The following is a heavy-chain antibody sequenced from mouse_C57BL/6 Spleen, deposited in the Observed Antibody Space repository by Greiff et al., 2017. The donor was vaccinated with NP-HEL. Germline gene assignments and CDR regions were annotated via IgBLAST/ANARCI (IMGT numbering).Heavy chain of an antibody. CDR1: GFTFSSYA. D-gene: IGHD4-1*01. CDR3: ARELKSYAMDY. Sequence: EVKLVESGGGLVKPGGSLKLSCAASGFTFSSYAMSWVRQTPEKRLEWVATISDGSSYTYYPDNVKGRFTISRDNAKNNLYLQMSHLKSEDTAMYYCARELKSYAMDYWGQGTSVTVSS. CDR2: ISDGSSYT. V-gene: IGHV5-4*03. J-gene: IGHJ4*01.